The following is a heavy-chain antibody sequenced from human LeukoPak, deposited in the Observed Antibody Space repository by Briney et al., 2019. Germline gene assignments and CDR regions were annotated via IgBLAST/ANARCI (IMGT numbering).Heavy chain of an antibody. V-gene: IGHV4-38-2*01. CDR1: GFSISSGYY. CDR2: VYHSGST. J-gene: IGHJ4*02. CDR3: AHSGSYYSFDS. Sequence: PSETLPLTCAVSGFSISSGYYWGWIRQPPGKGPDWIASVYHSGSTYYNPSLKSRVSMSVDTSKNQFSLKLSSVTAADTAVYYCAHSGSYYSFDSWGQGALVTVSS. D-gene: IGHD1-26*01.